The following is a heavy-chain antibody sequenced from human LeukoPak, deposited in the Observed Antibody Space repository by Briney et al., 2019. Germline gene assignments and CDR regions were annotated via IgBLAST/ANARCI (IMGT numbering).Heavy chain of an antibody. J-gene: IGHJ4*02. CDR1: GYTFTSYG. V-gene: IGHV1-69*04. D-gene: IGHD3-22*01. CDR3: ARDQGYYDSSGYYGY. CDR2: IIPILGIA. Sequence: SVKVSCKASGYTFTSYGNSWVRQAPGQGLEWMGRIIPILGIANYAQKFQGRVTITADKSTSTAYMELSSLRSEDTAVYYCARDQGYYDSSGYYGYWGQGTLVTVSS.